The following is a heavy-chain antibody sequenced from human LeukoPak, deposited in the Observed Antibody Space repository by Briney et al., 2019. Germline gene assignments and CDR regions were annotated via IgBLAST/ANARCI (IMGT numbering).Heavy chain of an antibody. J-gene: IGHJ4*02. D-gene: IGHD5-12*01. CDR3: ARDPSRYDLDY. Sequence: AGGSLRLSGAASGFTFSRSYMNWVRQAPGKGLEWVATIKQDGVDKYYVDSVKGRFTISRDTAKNSLYLQMDSLRAEDTAVYYCARDPSRYDLDYWGQGTLVTVSS. V-gene: IGHV3-7*01. CDR2: IKQDGVDK. CDR1: GFTFSRSY.